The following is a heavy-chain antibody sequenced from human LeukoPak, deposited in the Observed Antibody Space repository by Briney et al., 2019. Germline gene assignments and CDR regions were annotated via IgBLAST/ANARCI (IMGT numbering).Heavy chain of an antibody. Sequence: PGGSLRLSCAASGFTFSSYGMHWVRQAPGKGLEWVAFIRYDGSNKYYADSVKGRFTISRDNSKNTLYLQMNSLRAEDTAVYYCARDLITMVRDLNWFDPWGQGTLVTVSS. V-gene: IGHV3-30*02. CDR3: ARDLITMVRDLNWFDP. D-gene: IGHD3-10*01. CDR1: GFTFSSYG. J-gene: IGHJ5*02. CDR2: IRYDGSNK.